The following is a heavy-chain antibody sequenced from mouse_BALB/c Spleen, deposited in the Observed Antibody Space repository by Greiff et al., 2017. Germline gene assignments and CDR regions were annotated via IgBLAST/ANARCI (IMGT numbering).Heavy chain of an antibody. J-gene: IGHJ2*01. Sequence: EVNVVESGGGLVKPGGSLKLSCAASGFTFSSYTMSWVRQTPEKRLEWVATISSGGSYTYYPDSVKGRFTISRDNAKNTLYLQMSSLKSEDTAMYYCTRDQDGNFYFDYWGQGTTLTVSS. V-gene: IGHV5-6-4*01. D-gene: IGHD2-1*01. CDR3: TRDQDGNFYFDY. CDR2: ISSGGSYT. CDR1: GFTFSSYT.